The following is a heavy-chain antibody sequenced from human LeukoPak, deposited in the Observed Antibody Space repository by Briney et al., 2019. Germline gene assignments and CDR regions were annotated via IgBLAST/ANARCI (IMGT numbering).Heavy chain of an antibody. CDR2: MNQVGNEK. Sequence: PGGSLRLSCAASKFTFSNYFMTWVRQAPGKGLEWVAYMNQVGNEKKHLDSVKGRFTISRDNAKNSLYLQMNSLRAEDTAVYYCARGTYYYEFWGQGTLVTVSS. D-gene: IGHD3-22*01. J-gene: IGHJ4*02. V-gene: IGHV3-7*04. CDR1: KFTFSNYF. CDR3: ARGTYYYEF.